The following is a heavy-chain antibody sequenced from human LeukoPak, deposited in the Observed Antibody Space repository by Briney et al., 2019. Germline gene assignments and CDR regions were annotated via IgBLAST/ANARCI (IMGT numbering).Heavy chain of an antibody. V-gene: IGHV4-34*01. D-gene: IGHD6-6*01. CDR2: INHSGST. Sequence: PSETLSLTCAVYGGSFSGYYWSWIRHPPGKGRECIGEINHSGSTNYNPSLKSRVTISVDTSKNQFSLKLSSVTAADTAVYYWAREGSSSLMFDYWGQGTLVTVSS. CDR3: AREGSSSLMFDY. J-gene: IGHJ4*02. CDR1: GGSFSGYY.